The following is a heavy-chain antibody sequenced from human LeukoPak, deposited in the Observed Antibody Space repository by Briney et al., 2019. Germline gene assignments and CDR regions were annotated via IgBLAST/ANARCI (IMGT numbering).Heavy chain of an antibody. J-gene: IGHJ5*02. CDR2: INPNSGGT. Sequence: GASVKVSCKASGYTFTGYHMHWVRQAPGQGLEWMGWINPNSGGTNYAQKFQGRVTMTRDTSISTAYMELSRLRSDDTAVYYCARVAVEMASWFDPWGQGTLLTVSS. CDR3: ARVAVEMASWFDP. D-gene: IGHD5-24*01. V-gene: IGHV1-2*02. CDR1: GYTFTGYH.